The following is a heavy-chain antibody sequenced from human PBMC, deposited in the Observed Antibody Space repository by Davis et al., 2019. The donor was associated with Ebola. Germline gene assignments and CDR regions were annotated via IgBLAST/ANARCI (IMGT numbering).Heavy chain of an antibody. D-gene: IGHD6-19*01. CDR2: ISSSSSYI. CDR3: ARDQQTYSSDWYYSAYFQH. J-gene: IGHJ1*01. V-gene: IGHV3-21*01. CDR1: GFTFSSYS. Sequence: GESLKISCAASGFTFSSYSMNWVRQAPGKGLEWVSSISSSSSYIYYADSVKGRFTISRDNAKNSLYLQMNSLRAEDTAVYYCARDQQTYSSDWYYSAYFQHWGQGTLVTVSS.